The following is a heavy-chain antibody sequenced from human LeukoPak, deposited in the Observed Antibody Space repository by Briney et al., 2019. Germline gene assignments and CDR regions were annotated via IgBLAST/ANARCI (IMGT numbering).Heavy chain of an antibody. CDR1: GGSISSGGYY. V-gene: IGHV4-30-2*01. Sequence: SETLSLTCTVSGGSISSGGYYWSWIRQHPGKGLEWIGYMYHGGSTYYNPSLEGRVTISVDRSKNQFSLKVSSVTAADTAVYYCATTNDFGDYMGAWGQGTLVTVSS. J-gene: IGHJ5*02. CDR2: MYHGGST. D-gene: IGHD4-17*01. CDR3: ATTNDFGDYMGA.